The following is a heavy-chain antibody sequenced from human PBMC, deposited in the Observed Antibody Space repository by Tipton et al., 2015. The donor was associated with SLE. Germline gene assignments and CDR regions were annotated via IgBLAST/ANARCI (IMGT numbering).Heavy chain of an antibody. CDR3: ARHVGATGGGGYYFDY. Sequence: GLVKPSETLSLTCTVSGGSISSYYWSWIRQPPGKGLEWIGSIYYSGSTYYNPSLKSRVTISVDTSKNQFSLKLSSVTAADTAVYYCARHVGATGGGGYYFDYWGQGTLVTVSS. V-gene: IGHV4-59*05. D-gene: IGHD1-26*01. CDR2: IYYSGST. J-gene: IGHJ4*02. CDR1: GGSISSYY.